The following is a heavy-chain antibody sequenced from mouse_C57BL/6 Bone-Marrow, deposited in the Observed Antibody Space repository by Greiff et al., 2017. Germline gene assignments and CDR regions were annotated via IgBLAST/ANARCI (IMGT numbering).Heavy chain of an antibody. V-gene: IGHV5-9-1*02. CDR1: GFTFSSYA. CDR2: ISSGGDYI. CDR3: TRDPIYYDYVYAMDY. J-gene: IGHJ4*01. Sequence: EVKVVESGEGLVKPGGSLKLSCAASGFTFSSYAMSWVRQTPEKRLEWVAYISSGGDYIYYADTVKGRFTISRDNARNTLYLQMSSLKSEDTAMYYCTRDPIYYDYVYAMDYWGQGTSVTVSS. D-gene: IGHD2-4*01.